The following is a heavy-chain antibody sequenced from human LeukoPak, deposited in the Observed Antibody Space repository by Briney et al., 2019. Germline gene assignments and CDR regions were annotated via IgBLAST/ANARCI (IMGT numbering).Heavy chain of an antibody. V-gene: IGHV3-30*03. CDR1: GYTFNNFG. CDR3: VRDLHSGWSFDY. Sequence: GRSLRLSCAASGYTFNNFGLNWVHQAPGKGLEWVAFISYDGSDKNCVDSVQGRFTISRDHSKNTLYLQMNSLRVDDTAVYYCVRDLHSGWSFDYWGQGILVTVSS. D-gene: IGHD6-19*01. J-gene: IGHJ4*02. CDR2: ISYDGSDK.